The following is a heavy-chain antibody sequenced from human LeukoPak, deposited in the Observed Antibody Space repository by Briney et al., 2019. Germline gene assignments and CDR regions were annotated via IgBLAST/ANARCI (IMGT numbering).Heavy chain of an antibody. Sequence: GASVKVSCKVSGYTLTELSMHWVRQAPGKGLEWMGGFDPEDGETIYAQKFQGRVTMTEDTSTDTAYMELSSLRSEDTAVYYCATVPPGYCSSTSCHNWFDSWGQGTLVTVSS. V-gene: IGHV1-24*01. J-gene: IGHJ5*01. CDR1: GYTLTELS. D-gene: IGHD2-2*01. CDR3: ATVPPGYCSSTSCHNWFDS. CDR2: FDPEDGET.